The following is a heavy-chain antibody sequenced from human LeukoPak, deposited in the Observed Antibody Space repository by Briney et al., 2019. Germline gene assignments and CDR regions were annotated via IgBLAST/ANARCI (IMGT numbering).Heavy chain of an antibody. CDR1: GFRFGRDW. Sequence: PGGSLRLSCVASGFRFGRDWISWVRQAPGKGLEWVACVKQDGTEKNYVVSVWGRFTVSVDNGKNSLYLRMNSLRAEDTAKYYCATLDSTKSVLWGRGTAVIVSS. CDR2: VKQDGTEK. D-gene: IGHD2-2*01. CDR3: ATLDSTKSVL. V-gene: IGHV3-7*01. J-gene: IGHJ1*01.